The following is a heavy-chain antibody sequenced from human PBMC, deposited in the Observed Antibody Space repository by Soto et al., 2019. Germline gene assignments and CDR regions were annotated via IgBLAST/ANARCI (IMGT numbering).Heavy chain of an antibody. Sequence: PSETLSLTCAVHGGSFRGYYCTWIRQPPGTGLEWIGEINHSGSTNYNPSLKSRVTISVDTSKNQFSLKLTSVTAADTAVYYCARKKISGPSDYWGTATLITVSS. CDR2: INHSGST. J-gene: IGHJ4*02. V-gene: IGHV4-34*01. CDR1: GGSFRGYY. CDR3: ARKKISGPSDY.